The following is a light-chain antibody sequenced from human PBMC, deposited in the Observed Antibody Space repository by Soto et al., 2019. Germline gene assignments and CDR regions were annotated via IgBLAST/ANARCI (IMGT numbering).Light chain of an antibody. CDR1: HGISNY. Sequence: DIQMTQSPSSLSASVGDRVTSTCRASHGISNYLAWYQQKPGKVPKLLIYAASTLQSGVPSRFSGSGSGTDFTLTISSQQPEDVATYYCQKYNSAPRAFVQGTKVEIK. V-gene: IGKV1-27*01. CDR3: QKYNSAPRA. J-gene: IGKJ1*01. CDR2: AAS.